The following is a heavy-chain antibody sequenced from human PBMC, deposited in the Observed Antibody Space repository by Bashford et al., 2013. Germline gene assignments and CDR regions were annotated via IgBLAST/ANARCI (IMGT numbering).Heavy chain of an antibody. CDR3: ARGIRRAAGY. Sequence: SSETLSLTCAVYGGSFSGYYWSWIRQPPGKGLEWIGEINHSGSTNYNPSLKSRVTISVDTSKNQFSLKLSSVTAADTAVYYCARGIRRAAGYWGQGTLVTVSS. CDR1: GGSFSGYY. J-gene: IGHJ4*02. V-gene: IGHV4-34*01. CDR2: INHSGST.